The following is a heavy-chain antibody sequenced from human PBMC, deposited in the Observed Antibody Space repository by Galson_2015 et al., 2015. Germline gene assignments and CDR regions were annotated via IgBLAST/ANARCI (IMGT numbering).Heavy chain of an antibody. V-gene: IGHV3-7*03. CDR2: IKYDGSHT. CDR1: GFTFRNYW. Sequence: SLRLSCAASGFTFRNYWMVWVRQTPGKGLQWVAKIKYDGSHTFYVDSVKGRFTISRDNADNSLDLQMNSLRANDTAVYDCAREANRGGEFDYWGQGALVTVSS. J-gene: IGHJ4*02. D-gene: IGHD1-14*01. CDR3: AREANRGGEFDY.